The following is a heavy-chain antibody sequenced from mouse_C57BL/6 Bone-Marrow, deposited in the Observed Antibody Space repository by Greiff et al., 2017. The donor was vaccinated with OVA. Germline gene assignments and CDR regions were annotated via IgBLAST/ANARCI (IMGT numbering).Heavy chain of an antibody. J-gene: IGHJ3*01. CDR2: ISDGGSYT. CDR1: GFTFSSYA. V-gene: IGHV5-4*03. CDR3: GGKAY. Sequence: EVKLMESGGGLVKPGGSLKLSCAASGFTFSSYAMSWVRQTPEKRLEWVATISDGGSYTYYPDNVKGRFTISRDNAKNNLYLQMSHLKSEDTAMYYCGGKAYWGQGTLVTVSA.